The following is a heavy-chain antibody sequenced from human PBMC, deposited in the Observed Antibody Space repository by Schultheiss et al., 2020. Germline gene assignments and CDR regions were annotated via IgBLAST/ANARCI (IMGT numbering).Heavy chain of an antibody. D-gene: IGHD6-13*01. V-gene: IGHV3-66*02. CDR3: ARGASSSWPSWYYFDY. J-gene: IGHJ4*02. CDR1: GFTFSSYA. Sequence: GGSLRLSCAASGFTFSSYAMSWVRQAPGKGLEWVSVIYSGGSTYYADSVKGRFTISRDDSKNTLYLQMNSLRAEDTAVYYCARGASSSWPSWYYFDYWGQGTLVTVAS. CDR2: IYSGGST.